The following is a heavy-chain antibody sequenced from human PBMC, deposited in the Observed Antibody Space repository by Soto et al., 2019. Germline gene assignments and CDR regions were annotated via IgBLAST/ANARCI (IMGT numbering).Heavy chain of an antibody. CDR1: GGSISSSSYY. V-gene: IGHV4-39*01. CDR3: TAGDYFYYRGV. D-gene: IGHD3-10*01. Sequence: QLQLQESGPGLVKPSETLSLTCTVSGGSISSSSYYWGWIRQPPGKGLEWIGSIYYSGSTYYNPSLKGRRTMSVGTSKSLFSLKLSYVTAADTAVFYCTAGDYFYYRGVSGQGTQVPV. J-gene: IGHJ6*03. CDR2: IYYSGST.